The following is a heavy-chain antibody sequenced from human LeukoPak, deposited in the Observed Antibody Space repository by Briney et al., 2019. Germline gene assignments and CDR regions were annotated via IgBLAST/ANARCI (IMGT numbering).Heavy chain of an antibody. CDR3: ARDRVWDSSGYYYERGGPSFDY. D-gene: IGHD3-22*01. CDR1: GFTFSTYI. J-gene: IGHJ4*02. V-gene: IGHV3-21*01. Sequence: GGSLRLSCAASGFTFSTYIMNWVRQAPGKGLEWVSSISTGSSYIYYADSVKGRFTISRDNAKNSLYLQMNSLRAEDTAVYYCARDRVWDSSGYYYERGGPSFDYWGQGTLVTVSS. CDR2: ISTGSSYI.